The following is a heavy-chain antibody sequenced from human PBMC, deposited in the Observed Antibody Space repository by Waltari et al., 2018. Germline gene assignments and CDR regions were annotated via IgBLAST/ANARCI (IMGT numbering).Heavy chain of an antibody. CDR2: ISSSSSYI. Sequence: EVQLVESGGGLVKPGGSLRLSCAASGFTSSRYSMNWVRQAPGTGLEWVSSISSSSSYIYYADSVKGRFTISRDNAKNSLYLQMNSLRAEDTAVYYCARDPHSSSWYVWFDPWGQGTLVTVSS. D-gene: IGHD6-13*01. CDR1: GFTSSRYS. CDR3: ARDPHSSSWYVWFDP. V-gene: IGHV3-21*01. J-gene: IGHJ5*02.